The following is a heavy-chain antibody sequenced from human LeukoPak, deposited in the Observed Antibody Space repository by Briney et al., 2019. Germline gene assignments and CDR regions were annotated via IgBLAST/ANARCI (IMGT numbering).Heavy chain of an antibody. Sequence: GGSLRLSCAASGFTFSSFWMHWVRQAPGKGLVWVSRIKSDGSTNYADSVKGRFTISRDNAKNTVSLQMNSLRVEDTGVYYCARAPSEIGGYYPEYFRHWGHGTLVTVSS. CDR3: ARAPSEIGGYYPEYFRH. CDR1: GFTFSSFW. D-gene: IGHD3-22*01. CDR2: IKSDGST. J-gene: IGHJ1*01. V-gene: IGHV3-74*01.